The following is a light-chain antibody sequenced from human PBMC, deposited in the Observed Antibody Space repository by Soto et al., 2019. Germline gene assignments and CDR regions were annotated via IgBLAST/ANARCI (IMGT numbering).Light chain of an antibody. J-gene: IGLJ1*01. Sequence: QSVLTQPPSASGTPGQRVTISCSGSSSNIGSNTVNWYQHLPGTAPKLLIYSNNQRPSGVPDRFSGSKSGTSASLAISGLQSEDEADYYCAAWDDSLNGPNYVFGTGTKVTVL. CDR1: SSNIGSNT. V-gene: IGLV1-44*01. CDR3: AAWDDSLNGPNYV. CDR2: SNN.